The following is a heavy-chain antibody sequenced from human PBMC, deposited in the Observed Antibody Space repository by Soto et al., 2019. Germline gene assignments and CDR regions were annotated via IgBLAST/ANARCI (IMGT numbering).Heavy chain of an antibody. J-gene: IGHJ2*01. CDR1: GFTFSDHY. CDR2: IRRKANSYTT. V-gene: IGHV3-72*01. D-gene: IGHD3-22*01. CDR3: ARYYDSSGPDL. Sequence: PGGSLRLSCAASGFTFSDHYMDWVRQAPGKGLEWVGRIRRKANSYTTEYAASVKGRFTLSRDDSKNSLYLQMNSLKTEDTAVYYCARYYDSSGPDLWGRGTRVTVS.